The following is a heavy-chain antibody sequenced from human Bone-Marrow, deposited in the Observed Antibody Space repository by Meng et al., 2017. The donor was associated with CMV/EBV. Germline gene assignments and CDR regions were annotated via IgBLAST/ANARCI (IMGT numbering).Heavy chain of an antibody. D-gene: IGHD2-2*01. CDR3: ARGYCSSTSCPPYYFDY. CDR2: ISAYNGNT. CDR1: GYTFTSYG. J-gene: IGHJ4*02. V-gene: IGHV1-18*01. Sequence: DSVKVSCKASGYTFTSYGVSWVRQAPGQGLEWMGWISAYNGNTNYAQKLQGRVTMTTDTSTSTAYMELRSLRSDDTAVYYCARGYCSSTSCPPYYFDYWGQGTLVTVSS.